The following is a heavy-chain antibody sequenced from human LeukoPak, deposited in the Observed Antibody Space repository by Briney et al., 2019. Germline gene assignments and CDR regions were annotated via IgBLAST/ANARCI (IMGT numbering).Heavy chain of an antibody. Sequence: PGGSLRLSCAASGFTFSSYAMSWVRQATGKGLEWVSAISTSGGITYYADSVKGRFTISRDNSKNTLYLQMNSLRVEDTAVYNCARQLGYCSDGSCYFDFWGQGTLVTVSS. CDR1: GFTFSSYA. CDR2: ISTSGGIT. CDR3: ARQLGYCSDGSCYFDF. V-gene: IGHV3-23*01. J-gene: IGHJ4*02. D-gene: IGHD2-15*01.